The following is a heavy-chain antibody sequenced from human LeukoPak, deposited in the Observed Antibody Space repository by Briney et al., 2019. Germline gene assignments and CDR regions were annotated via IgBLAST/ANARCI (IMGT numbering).Heavy chain of an antibody. D-gene: IGHD3-10*01. V-gene: IGHV4-34*01. CDR2: INHSGST. Sequence: PSETLSLTCAVYGGSFSGYYWSWIRQPPGKGLEWIGEINHSGSTNYNPSLKSRVTISVDTSKNQFSLKLSSVTAADTAVYYCARILPYYYGSGSYYKGSLDYWGQGTLVTVSS. CDR1: GGSFSGYY. J-gene: IGHJ4*02. CDR3: ARILPYYYGSGSYYKGSLDY.